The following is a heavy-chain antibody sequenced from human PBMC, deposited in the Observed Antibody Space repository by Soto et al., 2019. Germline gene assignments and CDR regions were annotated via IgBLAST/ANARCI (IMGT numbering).Heavy chain of an antibody. J-gene: IGHJ5*02. CDR3: VRDGTKTLRDWFDP. V-gene: IGHV4-4*07. CDR2: IYATGTT. D-gene: IGHD1-1*01. Sequence: SETLSLTRTVSGASISGFYWSWIRKSAGKGLEWIGRIYATGTTDYNPSLKSRVMMSVDTSKKQFSLKLRSVTAADTAVYYCVRDGTKTLRDWFDPWGQGISVTVSS. CDR1: GASISGFY.